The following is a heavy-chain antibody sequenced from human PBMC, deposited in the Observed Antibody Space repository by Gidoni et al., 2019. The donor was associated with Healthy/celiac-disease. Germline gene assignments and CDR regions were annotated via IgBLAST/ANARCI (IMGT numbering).Heavy chain of an antibody. J-gene: IGHJ4*02. CDR2: IYTSGST. D-gene: IGHD6-13*01. Sequence: QVQLQESGPGLVKPSQTLSLTCTVPGGSISSGSYYWSWIRPPAGKGLEWIGRIYTSGSTNYNPSLKSRVTISVDTSKNQFSLKLSSVTAADTAVYYCARSNSSWYGGGFDYWGQGTLVTVSS. CDR3: ARSNSSWYGGGFDY. CDR1: GGSISSGSYY. V-gene: IGHV4-61*02.